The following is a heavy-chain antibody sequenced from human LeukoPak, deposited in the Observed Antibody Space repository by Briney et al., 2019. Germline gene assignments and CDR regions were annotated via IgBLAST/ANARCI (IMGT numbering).Heavy chain of an antibody. CDR2: ISYDGSNK. J-gene: IGHJ6*02. V-gene: IGHV3-30*03. D-gene: IGHD3-3*01. Sequence: PGGSLRLSCAASGFTFGSYGMHWVRQAPGKGLEWVAVISYDGSNKYYADSVKGRFTISRDNSKNTLYLQMNSLRAEDTAVHYCARDPISWAYLEWLSNYYYGMDVWGQGTTVTVSS. CDR3: ARDPISWAYLEWLSNYYYGMDV. CDR1: GFTFGSYG.